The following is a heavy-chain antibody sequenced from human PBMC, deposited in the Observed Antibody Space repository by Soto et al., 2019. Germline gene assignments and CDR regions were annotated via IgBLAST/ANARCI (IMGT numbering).Heavy chain of an antibody. CDR1: GFTFSSYA. CDR3: ARALTVTDHYYGMDV. CDR2: ISYDGSNK. D-gene: IGHD4-4*01. J-gene: IGHJ6*02. Sequence: TGGSLRLSCAASGFTFSSYAMHWVRQAPGKGLEWVAVISYDGSNKYYADSVKGRFTISRDNSKNTLYLQMNSLRAEDTAVYYWARALTVTDHYYGMDVWGQGTTVTVSS. V-gene: IGHV3-30-3*01.